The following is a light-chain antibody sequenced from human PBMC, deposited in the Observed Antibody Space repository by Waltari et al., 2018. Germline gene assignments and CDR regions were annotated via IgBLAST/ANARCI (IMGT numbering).Light chain of an antibody. CDR3: CSYTSSRTVV. V-gene: IGLV2-14*03. Sequence: QSALTQPASVSGSPGQSITISCTGSSSEIGGYHFVSWYQQHPGKAPKVMIYDVSNRPSGISDRFSGSKSGNTASLTISGLQAEDEADYYCCSYTSSRTVVFGGGTKLTVL. J-gene: IGLJ3*02. CDR2: DVS. CDR1: SSEIGGYHF.